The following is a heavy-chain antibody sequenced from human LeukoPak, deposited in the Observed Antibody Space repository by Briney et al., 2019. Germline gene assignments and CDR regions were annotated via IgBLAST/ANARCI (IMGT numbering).Heavy chain of an antibody. Sequence: GGSLRLSCAASGFTVSSNYMSWVRQAPGKGLEWVSVIYSGGSTYYADSVKGRFTISRDNSKNTLYLQMNSLRAEDTAVYYCARDSNYGDYGGAFDIWGQGTMVTVSS. CDR2: IYSGGST. D-gene: IGHD4-17*01. J-gene: IGHJ3*02. V-gene: IGHV3-53*01. CDR3: ARDSNYGDYGGAFDI. CDR1: GFTVSSNY.